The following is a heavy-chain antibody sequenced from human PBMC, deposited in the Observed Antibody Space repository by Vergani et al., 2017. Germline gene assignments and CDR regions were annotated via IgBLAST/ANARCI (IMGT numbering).Heavy chain of an antibody. CDR3: ARGRGSRLYYYYMDV. V-gene: IGHV4-34*01. J-gene: IGHJ6*03. CDR2: INHSGST. Sequence: QVQLQQWGAGLLKPSVTLSLTCAVYGGSFSGYYWSWIRQPPGKGLEWIGEINHSGSTNYNPSLKSRVTISVDTSKNQFSLKLSSVTAADTAVYYCARGRGSRLYYYYMDVWGKGTTVTVSS. D-gene: IGHD2-2*01. CDR1: GGSFSGYY.